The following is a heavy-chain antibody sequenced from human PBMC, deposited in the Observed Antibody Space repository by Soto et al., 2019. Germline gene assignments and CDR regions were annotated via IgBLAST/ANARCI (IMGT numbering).Heavy chain of an antibody. J-gene: IGHJ3*02. CDR1: GGSISSYY. Sequence: PSETLCLTCTVSGGSISSYYWSWIRQPPGKGLEWIGYIYYSGSTNYNPSLKSRVTISVDTSKNQFSLKLSSVTAADTAVYYCARRYGVAFDIWGQGTMVTVSS. D-gene: IGHD3-10*01. V-gene: IGHV4-59*08. CDR3: ARRYGVAFDI. CDR2: IYYSGST.